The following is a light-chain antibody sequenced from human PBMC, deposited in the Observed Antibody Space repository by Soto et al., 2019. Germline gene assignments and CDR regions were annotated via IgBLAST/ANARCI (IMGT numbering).Light chain of an antibody. V-gene: IGLV1-40*01. Sequence: HSVLTQPPSVSGAPGQRVIISCTGSSANIGAGYDVHWYQQLPGTAPKLLIYGNKNRPSGVPDRISGSKSATSASLAITGLQAEDEGDYYCQSYDSSLSGSVFGGGTKVTVL. J-gene: IGLJ2*01. CDR1: SANIGAGYD. CDR2: GNK. CDR3: QSYDSSLSGSV.